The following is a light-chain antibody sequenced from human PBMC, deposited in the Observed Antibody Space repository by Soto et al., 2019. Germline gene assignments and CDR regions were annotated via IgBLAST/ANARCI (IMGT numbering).Light chain of an antibody. CDR3: QEYTTYSRT. CDR1: QRVSRG. V-gene: IGKV1-5*01. CDR2: DVS. J-gene: IGKJ1*01. Sequence: IQMTHSPSTLSASVGDRVTITCRASQRVSRGLACYQQKPGKVPTLLIYDVSTLQSGVPSRFSGGGSGTEFTLTITSLQPDDFATYYCQEYTTYSRTFGQGTKVDIK.